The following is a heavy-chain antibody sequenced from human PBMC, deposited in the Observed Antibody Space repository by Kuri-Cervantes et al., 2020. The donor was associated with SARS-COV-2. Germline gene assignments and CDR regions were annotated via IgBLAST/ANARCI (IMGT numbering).Heavy chain of an antibody. Sequence: SETLSLTCAVYGGSFSGYYWSWIRQPPGKGLEWIGEINHSGSTNYNPSLKSRVTISVDTSKNQFSLKLSSVTAADTAVYYCARDRERLLWFGELLYSSNYYYGMDVWGQGTTVTVSS. CDR1: GGSFSGYY. CDR3: ARDRERLLWFGELLYSSNYYYGMDV. D-gene: IGHD3-10*01. V-gene: IGHV4-34*01. CDR2: INHSGST. J-gene: IGHJ6*02.